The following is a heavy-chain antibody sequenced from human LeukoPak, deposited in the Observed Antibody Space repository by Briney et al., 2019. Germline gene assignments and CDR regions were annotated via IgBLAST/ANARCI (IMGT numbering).Heavy chain of an antibody. J-gene: IGHJ4*02. D-gene: IGHD3-3*01. CDR2: INHSGST. CDR1: GGSFSGYY. V-gene: IGHV4-34*01. CDR3: ARDHHSYYDFWSGYPRRVYFDY. Sequence: PSETLSLTCAVYGGSFSGYYWSWIRQPPRKGLEWIGEINHSGSTNYNPSLKSRVTISVDTSKNQFSLKLSSVTAADTAVYYCARDHHSYYDFWSGYPRRVYFDYWGQGTLVTVSS.